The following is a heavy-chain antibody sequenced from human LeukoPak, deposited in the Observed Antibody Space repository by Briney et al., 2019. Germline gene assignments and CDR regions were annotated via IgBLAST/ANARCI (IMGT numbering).Heavy chain of an antibody. J-gene: IGHJ3*02. D-gene: IGHD5-18*01. Sequence: PGRSLRLSCGASGFTFSSYDMHWVRRAPGKGLEWVAGIRYDGRHTYHADSVKGRFTISRDNSKNTLYLQMNSLRAEDTAVYYCAKDLHSYGFYEAFDIWGQGTMVTVSS. V-gene: IGHV3-30*18. CDR1: GFTFSSYD. CDR2: IRYDGRHT. CDR3: AKDLHSYGFYEAFDI.